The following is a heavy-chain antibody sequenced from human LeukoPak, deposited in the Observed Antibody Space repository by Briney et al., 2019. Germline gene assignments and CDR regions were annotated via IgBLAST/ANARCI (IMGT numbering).Heavy chain of an antibody. V-gene: IGHV4-61*02. CDR2: IYTSGST. Sequence: SETLSLTCTVSGGSISSGSYYWSWIRQPAGKGLEWIGRIYTSGSTNYNPSLESRVTMSVDTSKNQFSLKVTSVTAADTAVYYCARGYGLGRYFDYWGQGTLVPVSS. CDR1: GGSISSGSYY. J-gene: IGHJ4*02. CDR3: ARGYGLGRYFDY. D-gene: IGHD3-10*01.